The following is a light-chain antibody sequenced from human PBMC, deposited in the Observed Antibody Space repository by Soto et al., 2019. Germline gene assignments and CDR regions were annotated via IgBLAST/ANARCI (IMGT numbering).Light chain of an antibody. CDR2: EVS. Sequence: SVLTQPPSASGSPGQSVTISCTGTSSDVGGYNYVSWYQQHPGKAPKLMIYEVSKRPSGVPDRFSGSKSGSTASLTVSGLQAEDEADYYCSSYAGSNNVVFGGGTKLTVL. CDR3: SSYAGSNNVV. J-gene: IGLJ2*01. CDR1: SSDVGGYNY. V-gene: IGLV2-8*01.